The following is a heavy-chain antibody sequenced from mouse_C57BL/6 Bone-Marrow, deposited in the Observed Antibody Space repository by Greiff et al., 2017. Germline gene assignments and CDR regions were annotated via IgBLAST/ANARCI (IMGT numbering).Heavy chain of an antibody. CDR3: ARRGGLLYWFDY. Sequence: VQLVESGAELVRPGTSVTLSCTASGYTFTNYCIGWAKQRPGHGLEWIGDIYPGGGDTNYNEKFKGKATLTADKSSSTAYMQLSSLTSEDSAVYYYARRGGLLYWFDYGGQGTTLTVSS. D-gene: IGHD2-3*01. CDR2: IYPGGGDT. V-gene: IGHV1-63*01. J-gene: IGHJ2*01. CDR1: GYTFTNYC.